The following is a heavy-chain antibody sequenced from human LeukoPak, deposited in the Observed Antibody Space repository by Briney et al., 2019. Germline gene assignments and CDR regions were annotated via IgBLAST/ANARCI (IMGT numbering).Heavy chain of an antibody. CDR3: ARHLRGYSCSWPFDY. CDR2: IYYSGST. Sequence: SETLSLTCTVSVGSLSSYYWSWIRQPPGKGLEWIGYIYYSGSTNYNPSLKSRVTISVDTSKNQFSLKLSSVTAPDTAVYYCARHLRGYSCSWPFDYWGQGTLVTVSS. J-gene: IGHJ4*02. CDR1: VGSLSSYY. V-gene: IGHV4-59*08. D-gene: IGHD6-13*01.